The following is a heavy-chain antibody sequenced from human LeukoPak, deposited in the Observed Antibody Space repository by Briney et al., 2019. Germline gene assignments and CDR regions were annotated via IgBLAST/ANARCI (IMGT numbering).Heavy chain of an antibody. D-gene: IGHD6-19*01. CDR3: EIFGVSVAVTSSYSYYMDF. CDR1: GNAFTSYD. V-gene: IGHV1-8*02. J-gene: IGHJ6*03. CDR2: MNPNSGNT. Sequence: ASVKVSCKASGNAFTSYDINWVRQATGQGLEWMGWMNPNSGNTGYARKFQGRVSMTRNTSISTAYMELISMRSEDMTVYYSEIFGVSVAVTSSYSYYMDFWGKGTTVTVSS.